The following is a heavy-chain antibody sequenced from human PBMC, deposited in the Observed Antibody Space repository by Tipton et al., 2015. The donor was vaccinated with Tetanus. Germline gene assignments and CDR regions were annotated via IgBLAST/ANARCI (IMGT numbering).Heavy chain of an antibody. CDR1: GYTFTHYG. J-gene: IGHJ6*02. V-gene: IGHV1-2*02. Sequence: QLVQSGAEVKKPGASVKVSCKASGYTFTHYGVNWVRQAPGQGLEWMGWIDPNSGGTVYAQKFQGRVTMTRDTSFSTAYMELSRLRSDDTAVYYCARDRGDYIYYGMDVWGPGTTVTVSS. CDR3: ARDRGDYIYYGMDV. D-gene: IGHD5-12*01. CDR2: IDPNSGGT.